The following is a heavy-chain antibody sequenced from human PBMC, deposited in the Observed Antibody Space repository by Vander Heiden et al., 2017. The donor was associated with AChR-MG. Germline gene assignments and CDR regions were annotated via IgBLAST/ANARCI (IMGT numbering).Heavy chain of an antibody. J-gene: IGHJ4*02. D-gene: IGHD6-6*01. CDR2: IRSKAYGGTT. CDR3: TRDPLSSESDY. Sequence: EVQLVESGGGLVKPGRSLRLSCTASGFTFGDYAMSWFRQAPGKGLEWVGFIRSKAYGGTTEYAASVKGRFTISRDDSKSIAYLQMNSLKTEDTAVYYCTRDPLSSESDYWGQGTLVTVSS. CDR1: GFTFGDYA. V-gene: IGHV3-49*05.